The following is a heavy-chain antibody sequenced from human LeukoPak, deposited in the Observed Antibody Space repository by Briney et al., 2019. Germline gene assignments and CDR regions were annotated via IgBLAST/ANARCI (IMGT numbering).Heavy chain of an antibody. J-gene: IGHJ6*02. CDR3: ARHWDYGDYVGYYYGMDV. Sequence: GESLKISCKGSGYSFTSYWIVWVRQMPGKGLEWMGIIYPGDSDTRYSPPFQGQVTISADKSISTAYLQWSSLKASDTAMYFCARHWDYGDYVGYYYGMDVWGQGTTVTVSS. CDR2: IYPGDSDT. V-gene: IGHV5-51*01. D-gene: IGHD4-17*01. CDR1: GYSFTSYW.